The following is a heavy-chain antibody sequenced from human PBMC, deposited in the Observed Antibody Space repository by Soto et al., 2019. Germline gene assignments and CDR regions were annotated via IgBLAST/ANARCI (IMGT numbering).Heavy chain of an antibody. D-gene: IGHD1-26*01. Sequence: EEQLVESGGGLDKPGGSLRLSCAASGFSFSIYSMHWVRQTPGKGLEWVSSINSVSNYIYYADSVKGRFTISRDNANNSLFLQMNSLRDDDTAVYYCARDLSRRIVGATYYLWGQGTQVTVSS. CDR1: GFSFSIYS. CDR3: ARDLSRRIVGATYYL. J-gene: IGHJ5*02. V-gene: IGHV3-21*01. CDR2: INSVSNYI.